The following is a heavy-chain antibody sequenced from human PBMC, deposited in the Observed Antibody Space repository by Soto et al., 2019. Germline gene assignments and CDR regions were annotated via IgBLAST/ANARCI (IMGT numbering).Heavy chain of an antibody. CDR3: SIWRLRLAVGSFDY. CDR1: RYTRDEYA. D-gene: IGHD6-19*01. V-gene: IGHV3-9*01. Sequence: GGSLRLSCAASRYTRDEYAIHWARQASGKGLEWVSGISWNSGSIGYADSVKGRFTISRDNAQNSLYLQMNILRAEDTALYYFSIWRLRLAVGSFDYRGPGTLVTVST. J-gene: IGHJ4*02. CDR2: ISWNSGSI.